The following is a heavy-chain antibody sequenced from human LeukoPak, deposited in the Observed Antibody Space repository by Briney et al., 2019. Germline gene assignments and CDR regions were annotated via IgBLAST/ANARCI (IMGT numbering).Heavy chain of an antibody. J-gene: IGHJ4*02. D-gene: IGHD6-13*01. CDR3: AKRRYSSTCFDY. CDR2: ISDSGGST. CDR1: GFTFSSYA. Sequence: GGSLRLSCAASGFTFSSYAMSWVRQAPGKGLEWVTAISDSGGSTYYADSVKGRFTISRDNSKNTLYLQMNSLRAEDTAVYYCAKRRYSSTCFDYWGQGTLVTVSS. V-gene: IGHV3-23*01.